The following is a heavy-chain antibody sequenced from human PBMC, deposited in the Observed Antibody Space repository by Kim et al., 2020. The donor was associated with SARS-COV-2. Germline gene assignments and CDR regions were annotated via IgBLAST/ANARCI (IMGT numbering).Heavy chain of an antibody. CDR3: ARVASGSTAWYYFDY. J-gene: IGHJ4*01. CDR1: GFTFNDYY. Sequence: GGSLRLSCAASGFTFNDYYMTWIRQAPGQGLEWISYISSSSSYTKYADSVKGRFTISRDNAKNSLYLQMNSPRAEDTAVYYCARVASGSTAWYYFDYWG. CDR2: ISSSSSYT. V-gene: IGHV3-11*03. D-gene: IGHD6-19*01.